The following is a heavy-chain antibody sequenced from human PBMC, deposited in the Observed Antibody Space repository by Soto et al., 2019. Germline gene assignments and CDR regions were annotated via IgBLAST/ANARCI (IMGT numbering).Heavy chain of an antibody. V-gene: IGHV1-69*12. CDR2: IIPIFGTA. D-gene: IGHD3-22*01. CDR3: ARDAFYYDGPSGVYYFDY. Sequence: QVQLVQSGAEVKKPGSSVKVSCKASGGTFNNYAISWLRQAPGQGLEWMGGIIPIFGTANYAQKFQGRVTITADEFTTTAYMELCSLRSEDTAVYYCARDAFYYDGPSGVYYFDYWGQGTLVTVSS. J-gene: IGHJ4*02. CDR1: GGTFNNYA.